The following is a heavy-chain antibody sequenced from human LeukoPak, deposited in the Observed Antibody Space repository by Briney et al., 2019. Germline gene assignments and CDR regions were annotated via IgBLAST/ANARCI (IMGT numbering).Heavy chain of an antibody. CDR1: GFTVGSNY. Sequence: PGGSLRLSCAASGFTVGSNYMSWVRQAPGKGLEWVSVIYSGGSTYYADSVKGRFTISRDNSKNTLYLQMNSLRAEDTAVYYCARVQWNYGDTNWLDPWGQGTLVTVSS. CDR2: IYSGGST. CDR3: ARVQWNYGDTNWLDP. J-gene: IGHJ5*02. V-gene: IGHV3-66*01. D-gene: IGHD4-17*01.